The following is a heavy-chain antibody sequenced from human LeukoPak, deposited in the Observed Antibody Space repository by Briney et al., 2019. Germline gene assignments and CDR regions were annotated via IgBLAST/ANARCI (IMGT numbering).Heavy chain of an antibody. D-gene: IGHD5-18*01. Sequence: PGRSLRLSCAASGFTFDDYAMHWVRQAPGKGLEWVSGISWNSGSIGYADSVKGRFTISRDNAKNSLYLQMNSLRAEDTALYYCAKDVHVDTAMGYGFDYWGQGILVTVSS. CDR1: GFTFDDYA. V-gene: IGHV3-9*01. CDR3: AKDVHVDTAMGYGFDY. J-gene: IGHJ4*02. CDR2: ISWNSGSI.